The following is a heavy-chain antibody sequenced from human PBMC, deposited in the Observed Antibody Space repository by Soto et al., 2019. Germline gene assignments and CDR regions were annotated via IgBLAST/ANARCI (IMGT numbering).Heavy chain of an antibody. CDR2: IYYSGST. Sequence: QVQLQESGPGLVKPSETLSLTCTVSGGSISSYYWSWIRQPPGKGLAWIGYIYYSGSTNYNPSLNSRVTIAVDTSKNQFSLKPSSVTAADTAVYYCASHEDTAGFGTNWFDPWCQGTLVTVSS. D-gene: IGHD3-10*01. CDR1: GGSISSYY. CDR3: ASHEDTAGFGTNWFDP. J-gene: IGHJ5*02. V-gene: IGHV4-59*08.